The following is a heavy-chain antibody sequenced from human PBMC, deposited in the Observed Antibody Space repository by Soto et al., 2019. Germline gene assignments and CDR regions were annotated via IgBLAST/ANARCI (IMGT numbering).Heavy chain of an antibody. V-gene: IGHV3-33*01. J-gene: IGHJ4*02. CDR3: ARDTDYYDSSGPLYYFDY. CDR2: IWYDGSNK. D-gene: IGHD3-22*01. CDR1: GFTFSSYG. Sequence: SLKISCAASGFTFSSYGMHWVRQAPGKGLEWVAVIWYDGSNKYYADSVKGRFTISRDNSKNTLYLQMNSLRAEDTAVYYCARDTDYYDSSGPLYYFDYWGQGTLVTVSS.